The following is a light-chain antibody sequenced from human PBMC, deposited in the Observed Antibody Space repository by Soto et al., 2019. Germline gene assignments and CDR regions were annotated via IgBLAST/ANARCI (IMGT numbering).Light chain of an antibody. Sequence: EIVMTQSPATLSVSPGGRATLSCRASQSISDTLAWYQQKPGQAPRLLIHGAYTRAPGFPARFSGSGSGTDFTLTISSLQSEDVAVYYCQQYDNWPWTFGQGPKVEIK. CDR3: QQYDNWPWT. V-gene: IGKV3-15*01. CDR1: QSISDT. CDR2: GAY. J-gene: IGKJ1*01.